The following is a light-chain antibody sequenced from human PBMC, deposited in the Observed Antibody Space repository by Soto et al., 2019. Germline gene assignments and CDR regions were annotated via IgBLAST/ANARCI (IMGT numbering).Light chain of an antibody. CDR2: EVT. V-gene: IGLV2-8*01. CDR3: SSYAGSNNV. Sequence: QSVLTQPPSASGSPGQSVTISCTGTSSDVGGYNYVSWYQQHPGKAPKLMIYEVTKRPSGVPDRFSGSNSGNTASLTVSGLQAEDEADYYCSSYAGSNNVFGGGTKLTVL. J-gene: IGLJ2*01. CDR1: SSDVGGYNY.